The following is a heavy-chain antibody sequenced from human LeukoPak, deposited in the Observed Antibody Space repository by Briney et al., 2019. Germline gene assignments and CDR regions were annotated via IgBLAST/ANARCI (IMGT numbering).Heavy chain of an antibody. Sequence: GGSLRLSCAASGFTFSNYGMHWVRRAPGKGLEWVAFIRYDGSNRYYADSVKGRFTISRDNSNNTLYLQMNSLRAEDTAVYYCAKDIRITMVRGVINDYWGQGTLVTVSS. CDR3: AKDIRITMVRGVINDY. J-gene: IGHJ4*02. D-gene: IGHD3-10*01. CDR2: IRYDGSNR. V-gene: IGHV3-30*02. CDR1: GFTFSNYG.